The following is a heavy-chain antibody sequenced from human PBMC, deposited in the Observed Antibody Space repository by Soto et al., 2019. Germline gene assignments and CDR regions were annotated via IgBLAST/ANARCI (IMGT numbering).Heavy chain of an antibody. D-gene: IGHD2-21*01. J-gene: IGHJ6*02. CDR1: GGTFSNFA. CDR3: GRDRVMRGNSYYYGMDV. CDR2: IIPKFSAP. V-gene: IGHV1-69*12. Sequence: VLLEQSGAEVKKPGSSVKVSCKTSGGTFSNFAISWVRLAPGQGLEWMGVIIPKFSAPTYAQKFQGRVMITADESTSTAFMELSSLRSEATAVYFCGRDRVMRGNSYYYGMDVWGQGTTVIVSS.